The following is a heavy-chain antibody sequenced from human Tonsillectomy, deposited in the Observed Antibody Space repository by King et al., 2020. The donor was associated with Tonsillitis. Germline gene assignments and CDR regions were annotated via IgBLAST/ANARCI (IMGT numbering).Heavy chain of an antibody. CDR2: ISYDGSDE. J-gene: IGHJ3*02. CDR3: AKAFSGTYDAFDI. D-gene: IGHD1-7*01. Sequence: VQLVESGGGVVQPERSLRLSCAGSGFTFSDYGMHWVRQAPGKGLEWVAIISYDGSDEYYTESVKGRFTVSRDSSKNTLYLQMNSLRAEDTAVYYCAKAFSGTYDAFDIWGQGTMVTVSS. V-gene: IGHV3-30*18. CDR1: GFTFSDYG.